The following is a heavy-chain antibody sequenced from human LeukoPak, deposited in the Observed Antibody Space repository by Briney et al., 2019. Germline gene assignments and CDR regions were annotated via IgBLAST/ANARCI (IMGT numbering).Heavy chain of an antibody. J-gene: IGHJ3*02. V-gene: IGHV3-23*05. CDR3: VKSAGKDGYRDVLDI. Sequence: GGSLRLSCAASGFSNSALNWVRQAPGQGLEWISTISNTGVATYYADSVKGRFTISRDTFRNTLLFQMNSLRADDTAVYYCVKSAGKDGYRDVLDIWGQGTVVTVSS. CDR2: ISNTGVAT. D-gene: IGHD5-24*01. CDR1: GFSNSA.